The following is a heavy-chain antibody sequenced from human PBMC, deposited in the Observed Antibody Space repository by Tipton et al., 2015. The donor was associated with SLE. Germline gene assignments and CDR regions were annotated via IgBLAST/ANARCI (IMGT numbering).Heavy chain of an antibody. CDR2: SNHGGST. CDR1: GESFSAYY. Sequence: TLSLTCAVYGESFSAYYWTWIRQPPGKGLEWIGESNHGGSTNYNPSLKSRVTISEDTSKNQFSLRLSSVTAAATAVYYCSRADGATGLDYWGQGTLVTVSS. CDR3: SRADGATGLDY. V-gene: IGHV4-34*01. D-gene: IGHD5-12*01. J-gene: IGHJ4*02.